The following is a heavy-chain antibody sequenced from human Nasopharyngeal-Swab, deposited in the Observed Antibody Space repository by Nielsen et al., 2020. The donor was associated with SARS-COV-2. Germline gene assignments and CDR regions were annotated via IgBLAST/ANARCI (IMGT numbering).Heavy chain of an antibody. J-gene: IGHJ4*02. CDR2: IYYSGIT. V-gene: IGHV4-59*01. CDR1: GSPISSFY. D-gene: IGHD6-13*01. Sequence: SETLSPTFPVSGSPISSFYWSWIRQPPGKGLEWTGYIYYSGITHYNPSLKSPVTISVDTSKNQFSLRLSSVTAADTAVYYCARGGGRSSWVDYWGQGTLVTVSS. CDR3: ARGGGRSSWVDY.